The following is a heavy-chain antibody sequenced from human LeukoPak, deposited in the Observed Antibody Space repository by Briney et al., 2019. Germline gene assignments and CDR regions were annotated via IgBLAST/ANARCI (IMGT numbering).Heavy chain of an antibody. D-gene: IGHD1-7*01. V-gene: IGHV1-2*06. Sequence: GSAVNVSCKASGYTFTGYYMHWVRQAPGQGLEWMGRINPNSGGTNYAQKFQGRVTMTRDTSISTAYMELSRLRSDDTAVYYCAREGGITGTTDYWGQGTLVTVSS. CDR2: INPNSGGT. CDR1: GYTFTGYY. J-gene: IGHJ4*02. CDR3: AREGGITGTTDY.